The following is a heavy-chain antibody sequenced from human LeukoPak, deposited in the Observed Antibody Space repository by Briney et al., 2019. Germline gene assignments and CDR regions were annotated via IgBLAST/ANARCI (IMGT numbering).Heavy chain of an antibody. V-gene: IGHV3-66*02. J-gene: IGHJ4*02. Sequence: GGSLRLSCAASGFTFSSHSMNWVRQAPGKGLEWVSFIYSDNTHYSDSVKGRFTISRDNSKNTLYLQMNSLRAEDTALYYCARGQRRHVDMAPSFDYWGQGTLVTVSS. CDR3: ARGQRRHVDMAPSFDY. D-gene: IGHD5-24*01. CDR2: IYSDNT. CDR1: GFTFSSHS.